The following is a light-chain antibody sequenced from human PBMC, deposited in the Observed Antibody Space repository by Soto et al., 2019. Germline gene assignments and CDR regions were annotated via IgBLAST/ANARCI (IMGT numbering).Light chain of an antibody. CDR3: QRYGRTPYT. V-gene: IGKV3-20*01. CDR1: QSVSSSY. Sequence: EIVLTQSPGTLSLSPGERATLSCRASQSVSSSYLAWYQHKPGQAPRLLIYGASSRATGIPDRFSGSGSGTDFTLTISRLEPEDFAVYYCQRYGRTPYTFGQGTKLEIK. CDR2: GAS. J-gene: IGKJ2*01.